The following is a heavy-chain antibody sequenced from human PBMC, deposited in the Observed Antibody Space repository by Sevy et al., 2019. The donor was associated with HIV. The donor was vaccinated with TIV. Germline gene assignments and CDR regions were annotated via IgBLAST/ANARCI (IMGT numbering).Heavy chain of an antibody. CDR3: ASDSGTYTYYFDY. D-gene: IGHD1-26*01. CDR1: SESFHRYY. CDR2: INHSGTT. V-gene: IGHV4-34*01. Sequence: SETLSLTCAVYSESFHRYYWNWIRQSPEKGLEWIGEINHSGTTNYNPSLKSRVTISVDPSRNQFSLKLTSVTAADTAVYYCASDSGTYTYYFDYWGQGTPVTVSS. J-gene: IGHJ4*02.